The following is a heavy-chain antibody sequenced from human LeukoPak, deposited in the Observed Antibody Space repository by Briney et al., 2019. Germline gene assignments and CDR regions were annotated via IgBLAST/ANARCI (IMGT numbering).Heavy chain of an antibody. CDR1: GFTFSSYA. V-gene: IGHV3-30-3*01. Sequence: PGRSLRLSCAASGFTFSSYAMHWVRQAPGKGLEWVAVISYDGSNKYYADSVKGRFTISRDNSKNTLYLQMNSLRAEDTAVYYCARGGPYDSSGYYYTDIDYWGQGTLVTVSS. CDR2: ISYDGSNK. J-gene: IGHJ4*02. CDR3: ARGGPYDSSGYYYTDIDY. D-gene: IGHD3-22*01.